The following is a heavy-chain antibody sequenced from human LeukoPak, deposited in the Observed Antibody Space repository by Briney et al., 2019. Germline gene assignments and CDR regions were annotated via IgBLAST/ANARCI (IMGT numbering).Heavy chain of an antibody. Sequence: GGSLRLSCAASDFFVSSNYMSWVRQAPGKGLEWVSVIYSGGSTYYADSVKDRFTISRDNSKNMLYLQMNSLRAEDTAVYYCARGGDSLHYWGQGTLVTVSS. CDR3: ARGGDSLHY. CDR1: DFFVSSNY. D-gene: IGHD3-10*01. J-gene: IGHJ4*02. V-gene: IGHV3-66*01. CDR2: IYSGGST.